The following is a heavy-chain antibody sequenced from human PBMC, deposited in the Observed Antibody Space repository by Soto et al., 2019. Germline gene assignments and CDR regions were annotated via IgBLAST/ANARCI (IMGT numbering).Heavy chain of an antibody. J-gene: IGHJ4*02. CDR3: AVRHPRLKTFDY. Sequence: QVQLQQWGAGLLKPSETLSLTCAVYGGSFSGYYWSWIRQPPGKGLEWIGEINHSGSTNYNPSLKSRVTISVDTSKNQFSLKLSSVTAADTAVYYCAVRHPRLKTFDYWGQGTLVTVSS. CDR1: GGSFSGYY. CDR2: INHSGST. V-gene: IGHV4-34*01.